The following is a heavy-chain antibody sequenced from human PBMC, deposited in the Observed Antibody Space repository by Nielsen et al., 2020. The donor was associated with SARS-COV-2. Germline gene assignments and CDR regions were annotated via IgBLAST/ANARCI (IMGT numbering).Heavy chain of an antibody. J-gene: IGHJ4*02. Sequence: GESRKISCAASRFSFSTYGMHWVRQAPGKGLEWVAIIAHDGINDYYAYSVKGRFTISRDDSESTLYLQMNGLRTEDTAVYYCAKDQEWLANLDYWGQGTLVTVSS. D-gene: IGHD6-19*01. CDR2: IAHDGIND. V-gene: IGHV3-30*02. CDR3: AKDQEWLANLDY. CDR1: RFSFSTYG.